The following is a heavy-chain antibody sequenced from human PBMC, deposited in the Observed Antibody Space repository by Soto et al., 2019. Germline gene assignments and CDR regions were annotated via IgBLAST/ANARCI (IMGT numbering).Heavy chain of an antibody. CDR2: INHSGST. V-gene: IGHV4-34*01. D-gene: IGHD6-6*01. CDR1: GGSFSGYY. CDR3: ARGGRQLDGYNWFDP. J-gene: IGHJ5*02. Sequence: SETLSLTCAVYGGSFSGYYWSWIRQPPGKGLEWIGEINHSGSTNYNPSLKSRVTISVDTSKNQFSLKLSSVTAADTAVYYCARGGRQLDGYNWFDPWGQGTLVTVSS.